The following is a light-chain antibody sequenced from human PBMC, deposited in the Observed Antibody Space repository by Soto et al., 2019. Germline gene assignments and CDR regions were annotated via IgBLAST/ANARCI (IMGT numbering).Light chain of an antibody. Sequence: EIVMTQSPATPSVSPGERATLSCRASQSVSSNLAWYQQKPGQAPRLLIYGASTRATGIPARFSGSGSGTEFTLTISSLQSEDFAVYYCQQYNNWPPVFGQGTKVDIK. J-gene: IGKJ1*01. CDR1: QSVSSN. CDR2: GAS. V-gene: IGKV3-15*01. CDR3: QQYNNWPPV.